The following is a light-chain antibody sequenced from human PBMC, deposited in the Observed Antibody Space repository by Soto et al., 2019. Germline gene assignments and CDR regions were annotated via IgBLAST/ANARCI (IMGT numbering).Light chain of an antibody. CDR3: QQYNNWPPYT. J-gene: IGKJ2*01. Sequence: DIVMTQSPDSLAVSLGEWATINCKSSQSILYSSDNKNYLAWYQQKPGQPPKLLIYWASTREFGVPDRFSGSGSGTDFTLTISSLQAEDVAVYYCQQYNNWPPYTFGQGTKLEIK. CDR1: QSILYSSDNKNY. V-gene: IGKV4-1*01. CDR2: WAS.